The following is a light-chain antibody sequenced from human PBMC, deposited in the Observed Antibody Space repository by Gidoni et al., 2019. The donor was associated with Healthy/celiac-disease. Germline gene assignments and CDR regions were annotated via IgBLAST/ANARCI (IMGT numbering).Light chain of an antibody. Sequence: QSVLTQPPPASATPAQRATISCSGSSSNIGSNYVYWYQQLPGTAPKLLIYRNNQRPSGVPDRFSGSKSGTSASLAISGLRSEDEADYYCAAWDDSLSGPVFGGGTKLTVL. CDR1: SSNIGSNY. J-gene: IGLJ3*02. CDR2: RNN. V-gene: IGLV1-47*01. CDR3: AAWDDSLSGPV.